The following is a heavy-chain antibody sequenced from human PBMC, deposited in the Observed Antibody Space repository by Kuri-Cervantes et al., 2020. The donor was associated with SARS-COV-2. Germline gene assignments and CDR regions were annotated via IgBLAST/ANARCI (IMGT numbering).Heavy chain of an antibody. V-gene: IGHV3-30*18. Sequence: GESLKISCAASGSTFSSYGMHWVRQAPGKGLEWVAVISYDGSNKYYVDSVKGRFTISRDNPKNTLYLQMNSLRAEDTAVYYCAKVMDYGEWMTANNYYYGMDVWGQGTTVTVSS. CDR3: AKVMDYGEWMTANNYYYGMDV. D-gene: IGHD4-17*01. CDR1: GSTFSSYG. CDR2: ISYDGSNK. J-gene: IGHJ6*02.